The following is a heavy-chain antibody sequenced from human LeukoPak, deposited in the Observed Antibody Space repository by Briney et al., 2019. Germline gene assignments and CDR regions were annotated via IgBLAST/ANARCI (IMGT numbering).Heavy chain of an antibody. V-gene: IGHV3-33*01. CDR2: IWYDGSNR. Sequence: GGSLRLSCAASGFTFSRYGMHWVRQAPGKGLEWVAVIWYDGSNRQYVDSVKGRFTISRDNSKNTLYLQMNSLRADDTAVYYCARDRNPGMDVWGQGTTVTVSS. J-gene: IGHJ6*02. CDR1: GFTFSRYG. CDR3: ARDRNPGMDV.